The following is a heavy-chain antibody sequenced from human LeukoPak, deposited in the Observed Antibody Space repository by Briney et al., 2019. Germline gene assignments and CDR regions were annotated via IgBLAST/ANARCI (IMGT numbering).Heavy chain of an antibody. Sequence: GGSLRHSRAASGFTFSSYNLNWVRQAPGKGLEWVSYISSSSNTIYYTDSVKGRFTISRDNAKNSLYLQMSSLRAEDTAIYYCARLRDDTPYWGQGTLVTVSS. J-gene: IGHJ4*02. CDR1: GFTFSSYN. CDR3: ARLRDDTPY. V-gene: IGHV3-48*01. CDR2: ISSSSNTI. D-gene: IGHD3-22*01.